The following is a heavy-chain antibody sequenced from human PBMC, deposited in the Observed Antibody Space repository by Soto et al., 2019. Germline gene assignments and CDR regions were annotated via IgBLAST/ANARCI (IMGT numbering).Heavy chain of an antibody. CDR2: IWYDGSNK. J-gene: IGHJ4*02. CDR1: GFTFSSYG. D-gene: IGHD1-26*01. Sequence: QVQLVESGGGVVQPGRSLRLSCAAPGFTFSSYGMHWVGQAPGKGLEWVAVIWYDGSNKNYADSVKGRFTISRDNSKNTLYLQMNSLRAEDTAVYYCARVSEGGSYYGGLDYWGQGTLVTVSS. V-gene: IGHV3-33*01. CDR3: ARVSEGGSYYGGLDY.